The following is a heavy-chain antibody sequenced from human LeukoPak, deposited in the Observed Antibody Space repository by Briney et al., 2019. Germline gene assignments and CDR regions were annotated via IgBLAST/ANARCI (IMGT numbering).Heavy chain of an antibody. Sequence: GGSLRLSCAASGFTVSSNYMTWVRQAPGKGPEWVSIIYSGGSTSYADSVKGRFTISRDNSKNTLYPQMNSLRAEDTAVYYCARDVVGATYFDWGQGTLVTVSS. CDR2: IYSGGST. CDR1: GFTVSSNY. CDR3: ARDVVGATYFD. J-gene: IGHJ4*02. V-gene: IGHV3-53*01. D-gene: IGHD1-26*01.